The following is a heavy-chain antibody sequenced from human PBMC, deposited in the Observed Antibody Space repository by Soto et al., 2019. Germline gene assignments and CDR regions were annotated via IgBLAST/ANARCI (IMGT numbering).Heavy chain of an antibody. CDR3: ARVRPQFWYDAFDI. J-gene: IGHJ3*02. CDR1: GYTFIGYD. Sequence: ASVKVSCKASGYTFIGYDINWVRQAPGQGLEWMGWINPNGGGTNYAQRFQGRVTLTRDTSINTAYLELNGLRSDDTAVYYCARVRPQFWYDAFDIWGQGTRVTVSS. D-gene: IGHD6-13*01. CDR2: INPNGGGT. V-gene: IGHV1-2*02.